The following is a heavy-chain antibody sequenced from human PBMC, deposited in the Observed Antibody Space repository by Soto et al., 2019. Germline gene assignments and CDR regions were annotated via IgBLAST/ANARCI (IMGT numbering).Heavy chain of an antibody. Sequence: GGSLRLSCAASGFTFSSYGMHWVRQAPGKGLEWVAVISYDGSNKYYADSVKGRFTISRDNSKNTLYLQMNSLRAEDTAVYYCAKSIVATIYYYYGMDVWGQGTTVTVSS. CDR3: AKSIVATIYYYYGMDV. V-gene: IGHV3-30*18. J-gene: IGHJ6*02. CDR2: ISYDGSNK. CDR1: GFTFSSYG. D-gene: IGHD5-12*01.